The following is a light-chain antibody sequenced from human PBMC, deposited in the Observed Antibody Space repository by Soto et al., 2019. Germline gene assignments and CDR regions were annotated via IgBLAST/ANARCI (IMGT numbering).Light chain of an antibody. J-gene: IGKJ5*01. CDR1: QHIATNY. V-gene: IGKV3-20*01. Sequence: IVLTQSPGTLCLSPGEGATLSCRAAQHIATNYLAWYQQRPGQAPRLLIYGASSRATGVPDRFSGSGSGTDFTLTIRRLEPEDFAMYYCQHYGSSSTTFGQGTRLEIK. CDR2: GAS. CDR3: QHYGSSSTT.